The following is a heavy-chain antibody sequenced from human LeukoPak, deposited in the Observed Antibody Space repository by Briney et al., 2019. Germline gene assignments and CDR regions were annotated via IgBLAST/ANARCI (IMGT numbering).Heavy chain of an antibody. V-gene: IGHV3-74*01. Sequence: PGGSLRLSCAASAFTFSSYWTYWVRQAPEKGPVWVSGIAPDGSERRYADSVKGRFTISRDNAKNTLYLQMNSLRAEDTAVYYCARPIRGIAAAGTPDAFDIWGQGTMVTVSS. CDR3: ARPIRGIAAAGTPDAFDI. CDR2: IAPDGSER. CDR1: AFTFSSYW. J-gene: IGHJ3*02. D-gene: IGHD6-13*01.